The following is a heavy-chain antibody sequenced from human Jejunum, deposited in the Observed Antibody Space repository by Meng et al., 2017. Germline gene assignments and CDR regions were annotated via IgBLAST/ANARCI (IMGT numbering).Heavy chain of an antibody. D-gene: IGHD3-22*01. J-gene: IGHJ5*02. CDR2: TYYRFKWYR. CDR3: ARDESRLLRS. CDR1: GDRVSSNSAA. Sequence: VQLQQAGPGLVKPSQTLSPTCANSGDRVSSNSAAWNWIRQSPSRGLEGLGRTYYRFKWYRYYAVSVKSRITIHTDTSKNQLSLQLNSVTPEDTAVYYCARDESRLLRSWGQGTLVTVSS. V-gene: IGHV6-1*01.